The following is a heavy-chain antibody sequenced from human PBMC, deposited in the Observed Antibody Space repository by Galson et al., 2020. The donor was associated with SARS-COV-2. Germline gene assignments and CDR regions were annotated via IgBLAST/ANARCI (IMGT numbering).Heavy chain of an antibody. J-gene: IGHJ4*02. D-gene: IGHD2-2*01. V-gene: IGHV3-7*01. Sequence: GSLRLSCVAYGFTFSNYWKGWVRQAPGKGLECVANINQDGSEKYYVDSVKGRFTISRDNAKNSLYLQMNSLRAEDTAVYYCARLVQHTSDYWGQGTLVTVSS. CDR3: ARLVQHTSDY. CDR2: INQDGSEK. CDR1: GFTFSNYW.